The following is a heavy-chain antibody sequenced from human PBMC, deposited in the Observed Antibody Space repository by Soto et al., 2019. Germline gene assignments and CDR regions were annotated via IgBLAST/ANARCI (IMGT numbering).Heavy chain of an antibody. D-gene: IGHD3-16*01. Sequence: SETLSLTCAVSCYSISSGYYWGWLRPPPGKGLEWIGSIYHSGSTYSNPSLKSRVTISVDTSKKQFSLKLSSVTAADTAVYYCEGREIVGWGALGQGPLVTVSS. CDR3: EGREIVGWGA. V-gene: IGHV4-38-2*01. J-gene: IGHJ5*02. CDR2: IYHSGST. CDR1: CYSISSGYY.